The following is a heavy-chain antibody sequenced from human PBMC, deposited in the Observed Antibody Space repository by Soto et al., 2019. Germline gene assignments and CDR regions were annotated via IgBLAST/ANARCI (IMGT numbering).Heavy chain of an antibody. CDR2: ISSSSSYI. Sequence: EVQLVESGGGLVKPGGSLRLSCAASGFTFSSYSMNWVRQAPGKGLEWVSSISSSSSYIYYADSVKGRFAISRDNAKNSLYLQMNSLRAEDTAVYYCARDGSGAFDIWGQGTMVTVSS. D-gene: IGHD3-10*01. J-gene: IGHJ3*02. CDR3: ARDGSGAFDI. V-gene: IGHV3-21*01. CDR1: GFTFSSYS.